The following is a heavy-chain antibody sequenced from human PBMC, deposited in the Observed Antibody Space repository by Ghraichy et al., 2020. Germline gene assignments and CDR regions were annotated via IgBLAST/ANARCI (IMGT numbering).Heavy chain of an antibody. D-gene: IGHD3-22*01. Sequence: GGSLRLSCAASGFTFSSYAMSWVRQAPGKGLEWVSAISGSGGSTYYADSVKGRFTISRDNSKNTLYLQMNSLRAEDTAVYYCAKELRITMIVVVITGGAFDIWGQGTMVTVSS. V-gene: IGHV3-23*01. CDR3: AKELRITMIVVVITGGAFDI. J-gene: IGHJ3*02. CDR2: ISGSGGST. CDR1: GFTFSSYA.